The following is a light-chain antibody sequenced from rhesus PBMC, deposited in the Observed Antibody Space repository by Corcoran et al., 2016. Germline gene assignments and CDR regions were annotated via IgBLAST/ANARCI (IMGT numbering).Light chain of an antibody. CDR1: QTISRY. V-gene: IGKV1-44*03. CDR3: PQHNSHPPT. Sequence: DIQMTQSPSSLSASVGDRVTITCRASQTISRYLAWYQQKTGKVPKLLIYGASTLQCGVPSRFSGNGSGTDFTLTISSLQPEDSATYYCPQHNSHPPTFGQGTKVEIK. CDR2: GAS. J-gene: IGKJ1*01.